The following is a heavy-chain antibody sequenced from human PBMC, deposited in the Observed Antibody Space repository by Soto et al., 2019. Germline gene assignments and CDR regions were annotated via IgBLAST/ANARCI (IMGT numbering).Heavy chain of an antibody. Sequence: GGSLRLSCAASGFTFSDYYMSWIRQAPGKGLEWVSYISSSSSYTNYADSVKGRFTISRDNAKNSLYLQMNSLRAEDTAVYYCPRDRMVRGVIGHYYYYYGMDVWGQGTTVTVSS. CDR2: ISSSSSYT. CDR3: PRDRMVRGVIGHYYYYYGMDV. D-gene: IGHD3-10*01. CDR1: GFTFSDYY. V-gene: IGHV3-11*06. J-gene: IGHJ6*02.